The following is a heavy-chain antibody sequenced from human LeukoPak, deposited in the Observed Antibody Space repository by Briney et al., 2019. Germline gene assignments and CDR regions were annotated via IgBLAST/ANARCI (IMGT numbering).Heavy chain of an antibody. J-gene: IGHJ5*02. V-gene: IGHV4-61*01. CDR1: GYSISSGYY. CDR3: ARGITMIVADSYNWFDP. Sequence: PSETLSLTCTVSGYSISSGYYWSWIRQPPGKGLEWIGYIYYSGSTNYNPSLKSRVTISVDTSKNQFSLKLSSVTAADTAVYYCARGITMIVADSYNWFDPWGQGTLVTVSS. CDR2: IYYSGST. D-gene: IGHD3-22*01.